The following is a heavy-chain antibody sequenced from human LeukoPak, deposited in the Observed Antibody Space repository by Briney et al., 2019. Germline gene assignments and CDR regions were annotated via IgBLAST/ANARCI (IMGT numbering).Heavy chain of an antibody. V-gene: IGHV5-51*01. CDR1: GYSFTNFW. Sequence: GESLKISCQGSGYSFTNFWIGWVRQMPGKGLEWMGVISPGDSGIRYSPSFQGQVTISVDKSISTAYLQWSSLKASDSAMHYCAAGGASAPWGQGTLVTVSS. D-gene: IGHD3-16*01. J-gene: IGHJ5*02. CDR3: AAGGASAP. CDR2: ISPGDSGI.